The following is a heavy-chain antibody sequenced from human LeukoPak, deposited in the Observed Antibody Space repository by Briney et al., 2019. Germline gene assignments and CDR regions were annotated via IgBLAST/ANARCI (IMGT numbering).Heavy chain of an antibody. CDR3: ARVSGCSSTSCYFPNWFDP. Sequence: PGGSLRLSCAASGFTVSNYEVNWVRQAPGKGLVWVSRINSDGSSTSYADSVKGRFTISRDNAKSTLYLQMNSLRAEDTAVYYCARVSGCSSTSCYFPNWFDPWGQGTLVTVSS. CDR2: INSDGSST. CDR1: GFTVSNYE. V-gene: IGHV3-74*01. D-gene: IGHD2-2*01. J-gene: IGHJ5*02.